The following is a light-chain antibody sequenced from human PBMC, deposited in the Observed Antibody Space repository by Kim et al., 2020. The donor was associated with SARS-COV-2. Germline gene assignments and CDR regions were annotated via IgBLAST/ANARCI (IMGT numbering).Light chain of an antibody. CDR2: GAS. CDR1: QSVTSTY. Sequence: PGERATLSGRASQSVTSTYLAWYQQKPGQAPRLLIYGASSRATGIPDRFSGSGSGTDFTLTISRLEPEDFAVYYCQQYGSYFGPGTKVDIK. CDR3: QQYGSY. J-gene: IGKJ3*01. V-gene: IGKV3-20*01.